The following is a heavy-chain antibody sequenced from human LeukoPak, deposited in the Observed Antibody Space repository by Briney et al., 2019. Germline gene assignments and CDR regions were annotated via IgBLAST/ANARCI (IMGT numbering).Heavy chain of an antibody. CDR1: GYTFTGYY. V-gene: IGHV1-2*02. CDR3: ARGGNSITIFGVVIIPDGYCYGMDV. D-gene: IGHD3-3*01. CDR2: INPNSGGT. Sequence: GASVKVSCKASGYTFTGYYMHWVRQAPGQGLEWMGWINPNSGGTNYAQKFQGRVTMTRDTSISTAYMELSRLRSDDTAVYYCARGGNSITIFGVVIIPDGYCYGMDVWGQGTTVTVS. J-gene: IGHJ6*02.